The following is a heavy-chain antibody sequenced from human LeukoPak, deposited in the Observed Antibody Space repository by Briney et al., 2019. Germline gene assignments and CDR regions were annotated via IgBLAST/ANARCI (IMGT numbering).Heavy chain of an antibody. CDR3: ARSWGKGDY. D-gene: IGHD3-16*01. J-gene: IGHJ4*02. CDR1: GFTFSSYV. V-gene: IGHV3-33*01. Sequence: GRSLSHSCAASGFTFSSYVKHWVGQAPGKGLEWVSLIWYDGSNKYYADSVKGRFTISRYNSKNTLYLQMNSLRAEDTAVYYCARSWGKGDYWGQAWLVTVSS. CDR2: IWYDGSNK.